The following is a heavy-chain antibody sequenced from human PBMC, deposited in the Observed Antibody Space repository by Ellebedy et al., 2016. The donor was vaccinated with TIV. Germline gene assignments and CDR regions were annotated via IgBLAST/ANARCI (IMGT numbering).Heavy chain of an antibody. V-gene: IGHV1-18*04. Sequence: AASVKVSCKASGYTFTSYGISWVRQAPGQGLEWMGWISAYNGNTNYAQKLQGRVNMTTDTSTSTAYRDLSSLRSDDTAVYYCATEWEPPPSGYDYYYYYGMDVWGQGTTVTVSS. D-gene: IGHD5-12*01. CDR3: ATEWEPPPSGYDYYYYYGMDV. J-gene: IGHJ6*02. CDR1: GYTFTSYG. CDR2: ISAYNGNT.